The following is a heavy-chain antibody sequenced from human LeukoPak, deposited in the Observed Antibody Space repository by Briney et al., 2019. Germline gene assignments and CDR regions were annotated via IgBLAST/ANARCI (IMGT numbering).Heavy chain of an antibody. V-gene: IGHV3-48*03. CDR3: ARDGGYSYGKKGCFEK. CDR1: GFTFSSYE. CDR2: ISSSGSTK. Sequence: GGSLRLSCAASGFTFSSYEMNWVRQAPGKGLEWVSYISSSGSTKYYADSVKGRFTVSRDNAKNSLYLQMNSLRAEDTAVYYCARDGGYSYGKKGCFEKWGQGTLVTVSS. D-gene: IGHD5-18*01. J-gene: IGHJ4*02.